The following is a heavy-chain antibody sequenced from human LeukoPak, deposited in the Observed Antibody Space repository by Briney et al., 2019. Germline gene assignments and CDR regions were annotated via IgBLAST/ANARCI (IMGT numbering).Heavy chain of an antibody. V-gene: IGHV1-24*01. CDR2: FDPEDGET. D-gene: IGHD3-22*01. CDR3: ATILPEYDSSGYLGAFDI. J-gene: IGHJ3*02. CDR1: GYTLTVLS. Sequence: ASVKVSFKVAGYTLTVLSIHLVRQAPGKGLEWMGGFDPEDGETIYAQKFKGRVTMTEDTSTDTAYMELSSLRSEDTAVYYCATILPEYDSSGYLGAFDIWGQGTMVTVSS.